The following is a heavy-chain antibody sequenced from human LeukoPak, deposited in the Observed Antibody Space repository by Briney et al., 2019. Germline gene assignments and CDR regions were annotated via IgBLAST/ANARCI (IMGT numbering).Heavy chain of an antibody. Sequence: ASVKVSCKASGYTFTSYDINWVRQATGQGLEWMGWMNPNSGNTGYAQKFQGRVTITRNTSISTAYMELSSLRSEDTAVYYCARGVLGAPNYYMDVWGKGTTVTVS. V-gene: IGHV1-8*01. CDR2: MNPNSGNT. J-gene: IGHJ6*03. D-gene: IGHD3-10*01. CDR1: GYTFTSYD. CDR3: ARGVLGAPNYYMDV.